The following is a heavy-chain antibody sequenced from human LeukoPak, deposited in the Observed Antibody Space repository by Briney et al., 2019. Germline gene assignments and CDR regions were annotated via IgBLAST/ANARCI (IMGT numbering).Heavy chain of an antibody. D-gene: IGHD6-6*01. Sequence: SETLSLTCAVYGGSFSGYYWSWIRQPPGKGLEWIGEINHSGSTNYNPSLKSRVTISVDTSKNQFSLKLSSVTAADTAVYYCARRGLYIAARLMRGAFDYWGQGTLVTVSS. J-gene: IGHJ4*02. CDR1: GGSFSGYY. CDR3: ARRGLYIAARLMRGAFDY. CDR2: INHSGST. V-gene: IGHV4-34*01.